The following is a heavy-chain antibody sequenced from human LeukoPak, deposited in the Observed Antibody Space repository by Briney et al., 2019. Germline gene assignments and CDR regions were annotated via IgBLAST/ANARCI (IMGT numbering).Heavy chain of an antibody. V-gene: IGHV4-4*07. CDR1: GDSISSYS. D-gene: IGHD3-9*01. J-gene: IGHJ2*01. CDR2: IYSSGST. CDR3: ARQYSDILTGYHRGELYWYFDL. Sequence: SETLSLTCTVSGDSISSYSWSWIRQPAGKGLEWIGRIYSSGSTNYNPSLKSRVTISLDTSKNQFSLKLSSVTAADTAVYYCARQYSDILTGYHRGELYWYFDLWGRGTLVTVSS.